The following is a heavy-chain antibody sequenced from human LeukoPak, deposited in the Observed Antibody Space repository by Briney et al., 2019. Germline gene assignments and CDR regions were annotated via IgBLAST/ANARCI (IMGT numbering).Heavy chain of an antibody. CDR2: IYYSGST. CDR1: GGSISSGGYY. J-gene: IGHJ3*02. CDR3: ARDLPEYYYDSSGYQIDAFDI. V-gene: IGHV4-31*03. D-gene: IGHD3-22*01. Sequence: SETLSLTCTVSGGSISSGGYYWSWIRQHPGKGLEWIGYIYYSGSTYYNPSLKSRVTISVDQSKIQFSLKLSSVTAAETAVYYCARDLPEYYYDSSGYQIDAFDIWGQGTMVTVSS.